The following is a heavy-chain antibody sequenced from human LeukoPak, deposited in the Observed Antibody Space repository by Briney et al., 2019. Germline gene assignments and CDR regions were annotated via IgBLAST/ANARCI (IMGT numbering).Heavy chain of an antibody. J-gene: IGHJ4*02. Sequence: GASVTVSCKASGYTFTSYYMHWVRQAPGQGLEWMGIINPTGGSTNYAQKFQGRVTMTRDTSTSTVYMELSSLRSDDTAVYYCARTAARRFDYWGQGTLVTVSS. CDR1: GYTFTSYY. D-gene: IGHD6-6*01. CDR2: INPTGGST. V-gene: IGHV1-46*01. CDR3: ARTAARRFDY.